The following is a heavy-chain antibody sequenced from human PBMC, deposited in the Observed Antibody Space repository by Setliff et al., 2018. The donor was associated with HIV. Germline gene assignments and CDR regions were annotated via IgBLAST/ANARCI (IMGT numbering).Heavy chain of an antibody. CDR2: ITSGGSVK. D-gene: IGHD3-10*01. V-gene: IGHV3-48*04. Sequence: PGGSLRLSCAASGFTFDSHSMNWVRQAPGKGLEWISYITSGGSVKYYADSVKGRFTISRDNAGRSLYLQMNSLKVEDTAVYYCTAGHYGPNPWGQGTPVTVSS. J-gene: IGHJ5*02. CDR1: GFTFDSHS. CDR3: TAGHYGPNP.